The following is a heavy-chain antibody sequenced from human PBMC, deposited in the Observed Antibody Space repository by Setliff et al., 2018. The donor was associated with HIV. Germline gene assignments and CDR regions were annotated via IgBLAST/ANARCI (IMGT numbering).Heavy chain of an antibody. Sequence: TLSLTCTVSGGSISSSSYYWGWIRQPPGKGLEWIGSIYYSGSTYYNPSLKSRVTISVDTSKNQFSLRVNSVTAADTAVYYCARSLVPSGYYYGRHAFDIWGQGTKVTVSS. J-gene: IGHJ3*02. D-gene: IGHD3-22*01. CDR3: ARSLVPSGYYYGRHAFDI. V-gene: IGHV4-39*07. CDR2: IYYSGST. CDR1: GGSISSSSYY.